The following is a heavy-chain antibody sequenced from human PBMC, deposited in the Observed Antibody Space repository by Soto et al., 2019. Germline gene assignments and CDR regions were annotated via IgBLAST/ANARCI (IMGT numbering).Heavy chain of an antibody. Sequence: GGSLRLSCAASGFTFSGSAMHWFRQASGKGLEWVGRIRSKANSYATAYAASVKGRFTISRDDSKNTAYLQMNSLKTEDTAVYYCTRHKVWWAEDAFDIWGQGTMVTVSS. J-gene: IGHJ3*02. CDR1: GFTFSGSA. V-gene: IGHV3-73*01. CDR2: IRSKANSYAT. D-gene: IGHD2-8*02. CDR3: TRHKVWWAEDAFDI.